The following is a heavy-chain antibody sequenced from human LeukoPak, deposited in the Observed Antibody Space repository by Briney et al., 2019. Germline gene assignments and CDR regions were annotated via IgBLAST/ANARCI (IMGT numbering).Heavy chain of an antibody. D-gene: IGHD4-23*01. J-gene: IGHJ4*02. V-gene: IGHV3-48*01. CDR2: ISSSSSTI. CDR3: ARGTRGNSFLFDY. CDR1: GFTFSSYA. Sequence: GGSLRLSCAASGFTFSSYAMNWVRQAPGKGLEWVSYISSSSSTIYYADSVKGRFTISRDNAKNSLYLQMNSLRAEDTAVYYCARGTRGNSFLFDYWGQGTLVTVSS.